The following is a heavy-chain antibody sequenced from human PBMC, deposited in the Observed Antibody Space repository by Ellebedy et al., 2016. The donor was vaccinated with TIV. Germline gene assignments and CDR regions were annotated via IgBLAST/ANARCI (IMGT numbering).Heavy chain of an antibody. D-gene: IGHD3-22*01. V-gene: IGHV4-59*01. CDR1: GGSMGPYS. CDR3: ARYWNYYYSTGTEESYWYFDL. J-gene: IGHJ2*01. Sequence: SETLSLTXAASGGSMGPYSWSWIRQPPGKGLEWIGFMSYSGGTKYNASLQSRVSMSVDTSKKEFSLRLTSVTAADTAVYYCARYWNYYYSTGTEESYWYFDLWGRGTLVTVSS. CDR2: MSYSGGT.